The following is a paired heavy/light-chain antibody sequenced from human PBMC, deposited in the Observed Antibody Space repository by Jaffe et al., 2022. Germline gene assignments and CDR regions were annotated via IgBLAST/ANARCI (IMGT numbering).Heavy chain of an antibody. CDR2: IRYDGTGK. Sequence: QVQLVESGGGVVQPGGSLRLSCAASGFTFNYYGIHWVRQAPGKGLDWVAFIRYDGTGKYFADSVKGRFTISRDNSKNTVYLQMNSLRPEDTAVFYCATQRNSGFSYYLDYWGQGTLVTVSS. CDR1: GFTFNYYG. D-gene: IGHD6-25*01. CDR3: ATQRNSGFSYYLDY. V-gene: IGHV3-30*02. J-gene: IGHJ4*02.
Light chain of an antibody. CDR3: QERSNWPPLT. Sequence: EIVLTQSPATLSLSPGERATLSCRASQSISIHLAWYQQKPGQTPRLLIYDASNRATGIPARFSGSGSGTDFTLTISSLEPEDFAVYYCQERSNWPPLTFGGGTKVEIK. V-gene: IGKV3-11*01. J-gene: IGKJ4*01. CDR1: QSISIH. CDR2: DAS.